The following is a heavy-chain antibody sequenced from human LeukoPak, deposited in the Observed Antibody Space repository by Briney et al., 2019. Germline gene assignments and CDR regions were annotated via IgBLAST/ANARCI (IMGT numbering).Heavy chain of an antibody. D-gene: IGHD1-20*01. CDR2: ISGSGGST. CDR1: GFTFSSYG. Sequence: PGGSLRLSCAASGFTFSSYGMSWVRQAPGKGLEWVSAISGSGGSTYYADSVKGRFTISRDNSKNTLYLQMNSLRAEDTAVYYCAKGTAGYITYYFDYWGQGTLVTVSS. J-gene: IGHJ4*02. V-gene: IGHV3-23*01. CDR3: AKGTAGYITYYFDY.